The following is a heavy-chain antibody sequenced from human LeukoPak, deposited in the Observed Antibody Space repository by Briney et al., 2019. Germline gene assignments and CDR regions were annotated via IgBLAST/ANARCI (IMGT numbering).Heavy chain of an antibody. D-gene: IGHD5-12*01. J-gene: IGHJ3*02. CDR1: GGSISSSSHY. V-gene: IGHV4-39*02. CDR3: ARDVDIVATFDI. CDR2: IYYSGST. Sequence: SETLSLTCTVSGGSISSSSHYWGWIRQPPGKGLEWIGSIYYSGSTYYNPSLKSRVTISVDTSKNQFSLKLSSVTAADTAVYYCARDVDIVATFDIWGQGTMVTVSS.